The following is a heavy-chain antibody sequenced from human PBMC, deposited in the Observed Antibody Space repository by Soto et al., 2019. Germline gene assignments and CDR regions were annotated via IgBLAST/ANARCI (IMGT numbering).Heavy chain of an antibody. V-gene: IGHV3-23*01. CDR2: ISDSGGST. CDR1: GFTFSTYA. J-gene: IGHJ6*02. CDR3: AKAGLGPYPSVYYYYYALDV. Sequence: GGSLRLSCAASGFTFSTYAMTWVRQAPGKGLEWVSAISDSGGSTYYADSVKGRLTIFRDNSKNTLYLQMNSLRAEDTAVYYCAKAGLGPYPSVYYYYYALDVWGQGTTVTVSS.